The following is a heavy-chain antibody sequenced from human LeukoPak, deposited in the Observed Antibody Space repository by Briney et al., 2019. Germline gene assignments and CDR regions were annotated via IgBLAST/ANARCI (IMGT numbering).Heavy chain of an antibody. D-gene: IGHD6-19*01. CDR2: ISSSSSYI. CDR1: GFTFSSYS. V-gene: IGHV3-21*01. Sequence: GGSLRLSCAASGFTFSSYSMNWVRQAPGKGLEWVSSISSSSSYIYYADSVKGRFTIPRDNAKNSLYLQMNSLRAEDTAVYYCARDLAGMNDYWGQGTLVTVSS. CDR3: ARDLAGMNDY. J-gene: IGHJ4*02.